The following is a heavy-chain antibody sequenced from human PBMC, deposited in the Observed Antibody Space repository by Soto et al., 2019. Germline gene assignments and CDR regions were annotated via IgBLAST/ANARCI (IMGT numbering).Heavy chain of an antibody. CDR2: ISGSGNST. CDR1: GFTFSSYA. Sequence: GGSLRLSCAASGFTFSSYAMSWVRRAPGKGLEWVSEISGSGNSTNYADSVKGRFTFSRDNSKNTLYLQMNSLRAEDTAVYYCAKSGPVTGPFDFWGQGTLVTVSS. CDR3: AKSGPVTGPFDF. D-gene: IGHD6-19*01. V-gene: IGHV3-23*01. J-gene: IGHJ4*02.